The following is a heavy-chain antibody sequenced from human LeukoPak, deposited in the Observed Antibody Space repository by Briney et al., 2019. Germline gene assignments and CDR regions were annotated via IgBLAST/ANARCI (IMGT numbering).Heavy chain of an antibody. D-gene: IGHD6-6*01. Sequence: GASVKVSCKAPGYTFTNYYIHWVRQAPGQGLEWMGWINPNSGATNYAQKFQGRVTMTRDTAINTAYMELSSQESDDPALYYCARAGSITARAVWFDPWGQGTLVTVSS. CDR1: GYTFTNYY. J-gene: IGHJ5*02. CDR2: INPNSGAT. V-gene: IGHV1-2*02. CDR3: ARAGSITARAVWFDP.